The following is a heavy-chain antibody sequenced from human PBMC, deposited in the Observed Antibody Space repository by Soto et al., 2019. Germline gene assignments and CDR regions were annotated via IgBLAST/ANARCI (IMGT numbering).Heavy chain of an antibody. V-gene: IGHV4-34*01. J-gene: IGHJ6*02. CDR2: INHSGST. D-gene: IGHD6-6*01. CDR1: GGSFSGYY. CDR3: TREYRKQVASHYGMAV. Sequence: SETLSLICAAYGGSFSGYYWSWIRQPPGKGLEWIGEINHSGSTNYNPSLKSRVTISQDTSKNQFSLKLTSVTAADTAVYYCTREYRKQVASHYGMAVCGQATTVTASS.